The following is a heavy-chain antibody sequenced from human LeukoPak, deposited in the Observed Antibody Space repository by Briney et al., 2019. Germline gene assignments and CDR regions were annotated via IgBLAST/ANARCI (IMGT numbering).Heavy chain of an antibody. J-gene: IGHJ3*02. D-gene: IGHD6-13*01. Sequence: GGSLRLSCAASGFTFSSYSMNWVRQAPGKGLEWVSAISGSGGSTYYADSVKGRFTISRDNAKNSLYLQMNSLRAEDTAVYYCAREWVFDAFDIWGQGTMVTVSS. CDR2: ISGSGGST. V-gene: IGHV3-21*01. CDR1: GFTFSSYS. CDR3: AREWVFDAFDI.